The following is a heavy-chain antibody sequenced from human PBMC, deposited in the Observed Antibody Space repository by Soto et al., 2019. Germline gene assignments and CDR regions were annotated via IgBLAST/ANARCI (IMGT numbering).Heavy chain of an antibody. CDR3: ARVSLIAAATCLDY. D-gene: IGHD6-13*01. CDR1: GFTFSSYA. Sequence: VGSLRLSCAASGFTFSSYAMHWVRQAPGKGLEWVAVISYDGSNKYYADSVKGRFTISRDNSKNTLYLQMNSLRAEDTAVYYCARVSLIAAATCLDYWGQGTLVTVSS. V-gene: IGHV3-30-3*01. J-gene: IGHJ4*02. CDR2: ISYDGSNK.